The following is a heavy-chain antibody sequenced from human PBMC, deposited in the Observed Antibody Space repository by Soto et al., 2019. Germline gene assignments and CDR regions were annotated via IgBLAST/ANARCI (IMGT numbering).Heavy chain of an antibody. CDR1: GFSFSRYG. J-gene: IGHJ4*02. V-gene: IGHV3-33*01. D-gene: IGHD4-17*01. Sequence: QVQLVESGGGVVQPGRSLRLACAASGFSFSRYGMHWVRQAPVKGLEWVAVILDDGSDKDYTDAVKGRFTISRDNSKNPLYLEMNSLRAEDTAVYYCARDDDYGDNGLDYWGQGTLVTVSS. CDR3: ARDDDYGDNGLDY. CDR2: ILDDGSDK.